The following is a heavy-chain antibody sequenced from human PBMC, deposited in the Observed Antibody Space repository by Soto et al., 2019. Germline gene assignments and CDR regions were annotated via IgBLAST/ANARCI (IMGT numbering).Heavy chain of an antibody. J-gene: IGHJ4*02. CDR1: GYTFTSYG. V-gene: IGHV1-18*01. CDR3: ARYRPSDSWYPQYYFDY. CDR2: ISAYNGNT. D-gene: IGHD6-13*01. Sequence: ASVKVSCKASGYTFTSYGISWVRQAPGQGLEWMGWISAYNGNTNYAQKLQGRVTMTTDTSTSTAYMELRSLRSDDTAVYYCARYRPSDSWYPQYYFDYWGQGTLVTVSS.